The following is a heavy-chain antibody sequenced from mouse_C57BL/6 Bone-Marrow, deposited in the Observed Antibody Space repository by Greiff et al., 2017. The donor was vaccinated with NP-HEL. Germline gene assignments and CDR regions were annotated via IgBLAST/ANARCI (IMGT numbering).Heavy chain of an antibody. D-gene: IGHD4-1*01. CDR3: ARYIKGNWDGFDY. CDR2: IRNKANGYTT. CDR1: GFTFTDYY. J-gene: IGHJ2*01. V-gene: IGHV7-3*01. Sequence: DVKLVASGGGLVQPGGSLSLSCAASGFTFTDYYMSWVRQPPGKALEWLGFIRNKANGYTTEYSASVKGRFTISRDNSQSILYLQMNALRAEDSATYYCARYIKGNWDGFDYWGQGTTLTVSS.